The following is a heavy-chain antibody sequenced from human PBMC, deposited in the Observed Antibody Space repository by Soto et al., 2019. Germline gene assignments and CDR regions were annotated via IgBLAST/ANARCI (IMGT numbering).Heavy chain of an antibody. CDR1: GFTFSRYA. J-gene: IGHJ6*02. Sequence: GGSLRLSCAASGFTFSRYAMHWVRQAPGTGQEWVTVISYDGSNKYYADPVKGRFTISRDNSKNTLSLQMDSLRAEDTAVYYCARDRNQYTSSTGYYYGMDVWGQGTTVTVSS. CDR3: ARDRNQYTSSTGYYYGMDV. V-gene: IGHV3-30*04. D-gene: IGHD6-6*01. CDR2: ISYDGSNK.